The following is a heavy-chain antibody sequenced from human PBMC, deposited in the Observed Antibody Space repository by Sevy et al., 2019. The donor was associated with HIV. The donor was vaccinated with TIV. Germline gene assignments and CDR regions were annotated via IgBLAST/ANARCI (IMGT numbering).Heavy chain of an antibody. D-gene: IGHD6-25*01. V-gene: IGHV3-23*01. Sequence: LTCAASGLTFSNYVMSWVRQAPGKGLEWLSVISGSSGTTYAAQSVKGRFTISRDNSKNTLYLHMSSLGAEDTAVYYCARNLSPSGAFDIWGQGTRVTVSS. J-gene: IGHJ3*02. CDR3: ARNLSPSGAFDI. CDR1: GLTFSNYV. CDR2: ISGSSGTT.